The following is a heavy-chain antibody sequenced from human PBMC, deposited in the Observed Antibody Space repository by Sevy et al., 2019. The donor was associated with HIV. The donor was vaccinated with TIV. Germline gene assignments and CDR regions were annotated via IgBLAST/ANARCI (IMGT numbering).Heavy chain of an antibody. Sequence: ASVKVSCKVSGYTLSRLSMHWVRQGPGKGLEWMGRFDPEDDETIYAQKFQGRVTMTEDTSTDTAYMELSSLRFEDTDVYYCAPAKASYENSGDPFDYWGQGTMVTVSS. J-gene: IGHJ4*02. V-gene: IGHV1-24*01. CDR3: APAKASYENSGDPFDY. CDR2: FDPEDDET. D-gene: IGHD3-22*01. CDR1: GYTLSRLS.